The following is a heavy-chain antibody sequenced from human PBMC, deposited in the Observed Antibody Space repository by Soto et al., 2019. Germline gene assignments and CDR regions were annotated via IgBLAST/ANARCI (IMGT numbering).Heavy chain of an antibody. J-gene: IGHJ4*02. Sequence: SETLSLTCTVSGGSIISYYCIFIRHPAGKGLEWIGRIYTSGSTNYNPSLKSRVTMSVDTSKNQFSLKLSSVTAADTAVYYCARQRSGYYHRLFDYWGQGTLVTVSS. V-gene: IGHV4-4*07. CDR1: GGSIISYY. CDR3: ARQRSGYYHRLFDY. CDR2: IYTSGST. D-gene: IGHD3-22*01.